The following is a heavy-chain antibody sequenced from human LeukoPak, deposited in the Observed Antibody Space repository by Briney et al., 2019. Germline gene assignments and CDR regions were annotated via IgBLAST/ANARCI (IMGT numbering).Heavy chain of an antibody. CDR3: AKDTTRIAVAGQGFDY. Sequence: PSETLSLTCTVSGGSISSYYWSWIRQPPGKGLEWIGYIYYNGSTNYNPSLKSRVTISVDTSKNQFSLKLSSVTAADTAVYYCAKDTTRIAVAGQGFDYWGQGTLVTVSS. CDR1: GGSISSYY. CDR2: IYYNGST. V-gene: IGHV4-59*12. J-gene: IGHJ4*02. D-gene: IGHD6-19*01.